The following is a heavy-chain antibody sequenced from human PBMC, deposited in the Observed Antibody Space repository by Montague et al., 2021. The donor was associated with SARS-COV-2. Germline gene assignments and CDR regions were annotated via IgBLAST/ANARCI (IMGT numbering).Heavy chain of an antibody. CDR1: GDSVSSNSAA. CDR2: TYYRSRWFN. CDR3: ARATEWRGYYYYYYMDV. J-gene: IGHJ6*03. Sequence: CAISGDSVSSNSAAWNWIRQSPSRGLEWLGRTYYRSRWFNDYAVSIRSRITINPDTSKNQFSLQQNSVTPEDTAVYYCARATEWRGYYYYYYMDVWGKGTTVTVSS. D-gene: IGHD1-14*01. V-gene: IGHV6-1*01.